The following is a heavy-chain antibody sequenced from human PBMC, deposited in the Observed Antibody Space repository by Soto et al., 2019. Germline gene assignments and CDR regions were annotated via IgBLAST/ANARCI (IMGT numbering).Heavy chain of an antibody. J-gene: IGHJ3*02. Sequence: ASVKVSCKASGYTFTSYAMHWVRQAPGQRLEWMGWINAGNGYTKYSQKFQGRVTITRDTSASTAYMELSSLRSEDTAVYYCARVGSSGWYSIAFDIWGQGTMVTVSS. CDR1: GYTFTSYA. CDR2: INAGNGYT. D-gene: IGHD6-19*01. CDR3: ARVGSSGWYSIAFDI. V-gene: IGHV1-3*01.